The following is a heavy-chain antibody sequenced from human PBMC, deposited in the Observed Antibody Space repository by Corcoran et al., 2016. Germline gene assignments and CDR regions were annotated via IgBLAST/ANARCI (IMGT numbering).Heavy chain of an antibody. CDR3: ARDRGTVTPPGGYYYGMDV. J-gene: IGHJ6*02. D-gene: IGHD4-4*01. V-gene: IGHV1-46*01. CDR2: INPSGGST. Sequence: QVQLVQSGAEVKKPGASVKVSCKASGYTFTSYYMHWVRQAPGQGLEWMGIINPSGGSTSYAQKFQGRVTMTRDTSTSTVYMELSSLRSEDTAVYYWARDRGTVTPPGGYYYGMDVWGQGTTVTVSS. CDR1: GYTFTSYY.